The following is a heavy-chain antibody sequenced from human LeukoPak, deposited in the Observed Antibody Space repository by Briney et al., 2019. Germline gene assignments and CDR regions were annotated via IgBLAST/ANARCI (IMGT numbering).Heavy chain of an antibody. Sequence: SETLSLTCTVSGGSISSSSYYWVWIRQPPGKGLEWIGSIYYSGSTYYNPSLKSRVTISVDTSKNQFSLKLSSVTAADTAVYYCARRTRDDYYDSSGYTRDYWGQGTLVTVSS. V-gene: IGHV4-39*01. CDR1: GGSISSSSYY. J-gene: IGHJ4*02. D-gene: IGHD3-22*01. CDR2: IYYSGST. CDR3: ARRTRDDYYDSSGYTRDY.